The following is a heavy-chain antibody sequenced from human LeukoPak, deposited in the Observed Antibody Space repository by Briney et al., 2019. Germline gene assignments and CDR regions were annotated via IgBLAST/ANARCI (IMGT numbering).Heavy chain of an antibody. D-gene: IGHD5-12*01. V-gene: IGHV1-2*02. CDR3: ARRSGYDSKDHDY. CDR1: GYTFPYY. Sequence: GASVKVSCKPCGYTFPYYIHWVRQAPGQGLEWMGWIDPNSGATISAHTFQGRVSMTKDTSFTTVYMELRSLRSDDTAVYYCARRSGYDSKDHDYWGQGTLVTVSS. CDR2: IDPNSGAT. J-gene: IGHJ4*02.